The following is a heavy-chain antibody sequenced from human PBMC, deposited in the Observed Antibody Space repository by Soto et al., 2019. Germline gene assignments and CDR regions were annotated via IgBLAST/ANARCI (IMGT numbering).Heavy chain of an antibody. J-gene: IGHJ5*02. Sequence: QVQLQESGPGLVKPSETLSLTCTVSGDAMSSYYWSWIRQPPGKGLEWIAYIFYSVATNYNPSLKSRVTVSLHTSRNQFALKLSSVTTADTAVYYCARASSTSPCWIDTWGQGTLVTVSS. CDR2: IFYSVAT. CDR3: ARASSTSPCWIDT. D-gene: IGHD6-6*01. CDR1: GDAMSSYY. V-gene: IGHV4-59*01.